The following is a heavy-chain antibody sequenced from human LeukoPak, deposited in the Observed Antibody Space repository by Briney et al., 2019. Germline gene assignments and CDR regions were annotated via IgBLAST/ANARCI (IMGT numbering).Heavy chain of an antibody. V-gene: IGHV3-30-3*01. J-gene: IGHJ4*02. CDR2: ISYDGINK. Sequence: GGSLRLSCAASGFTFSSYSMHWVRQAPGKGLEWVAVISYDGINKYYADSVKGRFTISRDNSKNTLYLQMNSLRAEDTALYYCAKGPLIEVAGTTWDYWGQGTLVTVSS. D-gene: IGHD6-19*01. CDR1: GFTFSSYS. CDR3: AKGPLIEVAGTTWDY.